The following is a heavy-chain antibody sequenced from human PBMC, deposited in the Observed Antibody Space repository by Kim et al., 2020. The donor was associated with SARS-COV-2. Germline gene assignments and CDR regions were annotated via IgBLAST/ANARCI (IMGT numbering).Heavy chain of an antibody. CDR3: ATLHDYGELFDY. V-gene: IGHV1-46*01. J-gene: IGHJ4*02. Sequence: SYAQKFQGRLTMTRDTSSSTVYMELSSLRSEDTAVYYCATLHDYGELFDYWGQGTLVTVSS. D-gene: IGHD4-17*01.